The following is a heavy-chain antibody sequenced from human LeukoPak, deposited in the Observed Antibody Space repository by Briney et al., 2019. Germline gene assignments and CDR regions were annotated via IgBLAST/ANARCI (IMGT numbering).Heavy chain of an antibody. J-gene: IGHJ4*02. Sequence: SETLSLTCTVSGGSLSSYYWSWIRQPPGEGLEWIGYIYYSGSTNYNPSLKSRVTISLDTSKNQFSLKLSSVTAADTAVHYCATGAGWYSYWGQGTLVTVSS. D-gene: IGHD6-19*01. V-gene: IGHV4-59*01. CDR1: GGSLSSYY. CDR2: IYYSGST. CDR3: ATGAGWYSY.